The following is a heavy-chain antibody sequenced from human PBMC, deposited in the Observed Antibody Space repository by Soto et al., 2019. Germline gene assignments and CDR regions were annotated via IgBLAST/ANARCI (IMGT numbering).Heavy chain of an antibody. CDR2: ISAYNGNT. CDR3: ARDPFISMVTGVMDYGYGMDF. D-gene: IGHD3-10*01. CDR1: GYTFTSYG. J-gene: IGHJ6*02. V-gene: IGHV1-18*01. Sequence: ASVKVSCKASGYTFTSYGISWVRQAPGQGLEWMGWISAYNGNTNYAQRLQGRVTMTADTSTSTAYMELRSLRSEDTAVYYCARDPFISMVTGVMDYGYGMDFWGPGTTVTVSS.